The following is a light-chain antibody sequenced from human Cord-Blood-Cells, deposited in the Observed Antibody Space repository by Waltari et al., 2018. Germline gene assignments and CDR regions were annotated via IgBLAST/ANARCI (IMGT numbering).Light chain of an antibody. CDR3: MQGTHWLYT. CDR1: QSLVHSDGNTY. J-gene: IGKJ2*01. Sequence: EVVMTQSPLSLPVTLGQPASISCRSSQSLVHSDGNTYLNWFQQRPGQSPRRLIYKVSNRDSGVPDRFSGSGSGTDFTLKISRVEAEDVGVYYCMQGTHWLYTFGQGTKLEIK. V-gene: IGKV2-30*02. CDR2: KVS.